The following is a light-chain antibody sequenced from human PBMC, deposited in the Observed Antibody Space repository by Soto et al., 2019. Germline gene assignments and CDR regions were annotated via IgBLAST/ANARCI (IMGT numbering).Light chain of an antibody. Sequence: STATLSATARDSVTRTCRASQSISSWLAWYQQKPGKAPKLLIYKASSLESGVPSRFSGSGSGTEFTLTISSLQPDDFATYYCQQYNSYAWTSGQPSKVDIK. J-gene: IGKJ1*01. CDR1: QSISSW. V-gene: IGKV1-5*03. CDR2: KAS. CDR3: QQYNSYAWT.